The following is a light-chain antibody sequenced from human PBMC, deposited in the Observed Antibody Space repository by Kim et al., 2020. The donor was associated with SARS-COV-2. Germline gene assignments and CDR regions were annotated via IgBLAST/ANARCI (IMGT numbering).Light chain of an antibody. CDR1: SSDVGGYNL. J-gene: IGLJ3*02. CDR3: CSYAGSSTSVV. V-gene: IGLV2-23*01. Sequence: QSALTQPASVSGSPGQSITISCTGTSSDVGGYNLVSWYQQHPGKAPKLIIYEGSKRPSGVSNRFSGSKSGNTASLTISGLQAEDEADYYCCSYAGSSTSVVFGGGTQLTVL. CDR2: EGS.